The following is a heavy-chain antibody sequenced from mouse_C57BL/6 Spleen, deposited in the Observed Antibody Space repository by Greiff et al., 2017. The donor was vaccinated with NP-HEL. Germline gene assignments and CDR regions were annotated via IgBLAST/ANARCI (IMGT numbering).Heavy chain of an antibody. V-gene: IGHV5-4*01. J-gene: IGHJ2*01. CDR1: GFTFSSYA. Sequence: EVQGVESGGGLVKPGGSLKLSCAASGFTFSSYAMSWVRQTPEKRLEWVATISDGGSYTYYPDYVKGRFTISRDNAKNNLYLQMSHLKSEDTAMYYCARDGVTFYYFDYWGQGTTLTVSS. CDR2: ISDGGSYT. D-gene: IGHD2-5*01. CDR3: ARDGVTFYYFDY.